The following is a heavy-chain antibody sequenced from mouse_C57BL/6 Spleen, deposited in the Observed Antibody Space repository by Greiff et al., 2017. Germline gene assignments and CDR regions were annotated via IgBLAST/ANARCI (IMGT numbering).Heavy chain of an antibody. CDR2: ISDGGSYT. D-gene: IGHD2-2*01. Sequence: EVQLVESGRGLVKPGGSLKLSCAASGFTFSSYAMSWVRQTPEKRLEWVETISDGGSYTYYPDNVKGRFNISIDNAKNNLYLHMSHLESNDTVMYDCARAGSYYFDYWGQGTSLTVSS. CDR3: ARAGSYYFDY. J-gene: IGHJ2*02. V-gene: IGHV5-4*01. CDR1: GFTFSSYA.